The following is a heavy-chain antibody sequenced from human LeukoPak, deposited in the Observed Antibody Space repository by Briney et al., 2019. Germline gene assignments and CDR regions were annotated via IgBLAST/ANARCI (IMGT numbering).Heavy chain of an antibody. J-gene: IGHJ6*02. D-gene: IGHD3-16*01. CDR2: INYNGNVN. CDR3: ERGGGLDV. Sequence: GGSLRLSCAASGFTFSSYWMNWARQAPGKGLEWVASINYNGNVNYYVDSVKGRFTISRDNAKNSLYLQMSNLRAEDTAVYFCERGGGLDVWGQGAPVTVSS. CDR1: GFTFSSYW. V-gene: IGHV3-7*03.